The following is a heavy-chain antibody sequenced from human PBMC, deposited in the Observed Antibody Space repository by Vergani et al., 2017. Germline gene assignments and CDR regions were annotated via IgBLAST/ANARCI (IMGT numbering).Heavy chain of an antibody. D-gene: IGHD3-22*01. CDR2: ISSSGSTI. CDR1: GFTFSDYY. Sequence: QVQLVESGGGLVKPGGSLRLSCAASGFTFSDYYMSWIRQAPGKGLEWVSYISSSGSTIYYADSVKGRFTIARDNAKNSLYLQMNSLRAEDTAVYYCAKDWDYYDSSGPTAFDYWGQGTLVTVSS. CDR3: AKDWDYYDSSGPTAFDY. J-gene: IGHJ4*02. V-gene: IGHV3-11*01.